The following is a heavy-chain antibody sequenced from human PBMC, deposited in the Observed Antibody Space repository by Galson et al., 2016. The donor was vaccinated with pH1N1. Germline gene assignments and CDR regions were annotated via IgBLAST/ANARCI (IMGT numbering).Heavy chain of an antibody. CDR3: ARGPRELSPTFGTFDI. D-gene: IGHD3-10*01. CDR2: VYYSGGT. CDR1: GDSICSYY. J-gene: IGHJ3*02. V-gene: IGHV4-59*01. Sequence: SETLSLTCTVSGDSICSYYWSWIREPPGKGLEWIGYVYYSGGTKYNPSLKGRVTISVDTSKKAFSLKLTSVTAADTAVYYCARGPRELSPTFGTFDIWGQGTMVAVSS.